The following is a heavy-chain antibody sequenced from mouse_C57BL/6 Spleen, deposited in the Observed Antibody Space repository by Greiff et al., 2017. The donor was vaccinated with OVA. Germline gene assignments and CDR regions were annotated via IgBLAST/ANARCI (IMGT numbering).Heavy chain of an antibody. J-gene: IGHJ4*01. CDR3: SRGVSNYVFYSIDF. Sequence: QVQLQQSGAELVKPGASVKISCKASGYAFSSYWMNWVKQRPGKGLEWIGQIYPGDGDTNYNGKFKGKATLTEDKSSSTAYMLLSSLTSEASAVYFCSRGVSNYVFYSIDFWGPGTSVTVSS. CDR2: IYPGDGDT. D-gene: IGHD2-5*01. V-gene: IGHV1-80*01. CDR1: GYAFSSYW.